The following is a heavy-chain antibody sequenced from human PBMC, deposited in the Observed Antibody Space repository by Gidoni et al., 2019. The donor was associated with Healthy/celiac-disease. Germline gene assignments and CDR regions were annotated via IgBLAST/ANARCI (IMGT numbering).Heavy chain of an antibody. D-gene: IGHD6-13*01. J-gene: IGHJ4*02. Sequence: QVTLKESGPVLVKPTETLTLTCTVSGFSLSNARMGVSWIRQPPGKALEWLAHIFSNDEKSYSTSLKRRLTISKDTSKSQVVLTMTNMDPVDTATYYCARDSSSWSYYFDYWGQGTLVTVSS. CDR1: GFSLSNARMG. CDR3: ARDSSSWSYYFDY. CDR2: IFSNDEK. V-gene: IGHV2-26*01.